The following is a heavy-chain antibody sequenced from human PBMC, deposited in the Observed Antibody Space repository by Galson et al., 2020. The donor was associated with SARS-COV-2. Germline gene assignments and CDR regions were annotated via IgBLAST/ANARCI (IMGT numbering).Heavy chain of an antibody. V-gene: IGHV5-51*01. Sequence: GGSLRLSCKGSGYSFTSYWIAWVRQMPGKGLELMGIIYPGDSDTRYSPSFQGQVTISADKSSSTAYMQWSSLQASDTATYYCARRGGRGWIDPWGQGTLVTVSS. CDR1: GYSFTSYW. J-gene: IGHJ5*02. CDR2: IYPGDSDT. D-gene: IGHD3-16*01. CDR3: ARRGGRGWIDP.